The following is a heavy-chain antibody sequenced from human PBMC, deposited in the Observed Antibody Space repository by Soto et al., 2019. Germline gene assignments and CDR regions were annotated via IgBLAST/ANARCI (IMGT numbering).Heavy chain of an antibody. V-gene: IGHV1-3*01. CDR2: INAGNGNT. CDR3: ARDRDIVGATLDY. Sequence: ASVKVSCKASGYTFTSYAMHWVRQAPGQRLEWMGWINAGNGNTKYSQKFQGRVTITRDTSASTAYMELSSLRSEDTAVYYCARDRDIVGATLDYWGQGTLVTVSS. D-gene: IGHD1-26*01. J-gene: IGHJ4*02. CDR1: GYTFTSYA.